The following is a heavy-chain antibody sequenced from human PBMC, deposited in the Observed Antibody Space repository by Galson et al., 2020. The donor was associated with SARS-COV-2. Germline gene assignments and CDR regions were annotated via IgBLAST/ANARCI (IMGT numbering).Heavy chain of an antibody. D-gene: IGHD3-10*01. CDR2: INHSGAS. V-gene: IGHV4-34*01. CDR3: ARPYFGSGSYLVI. J-gene: IGHJ4*02. CDR1: GESLRSFY. Sequence: SQASETLSLTCAVYGESLRSFYCGFIRQPPGKGLEWIGEINHSGASNYNPSLKSRVTLSVDTSKNQFSLKLNSVTAADTAVYYCARPYFGSGSYLVIWGQGNLVTVSS.